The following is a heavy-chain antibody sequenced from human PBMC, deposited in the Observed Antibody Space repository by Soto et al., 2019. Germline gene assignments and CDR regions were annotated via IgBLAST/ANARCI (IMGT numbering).Heavy chain of an antibody. Sequence: SETLSLTCTVSGGSISSGGYYWSWIRQHPGKGLEWIGCIYYIKTTYYNPSLKSRVTISLDTSKNQFSLKLTSVTAADTAVYYCARSVFPWGQGTLVTVS. CDR2: IYYIKTT. V-gene: IGHV4-31*03. J-gene: IGHJ5*02. CDR1: GGSISSGGYY. CDR3: ARSVFP.